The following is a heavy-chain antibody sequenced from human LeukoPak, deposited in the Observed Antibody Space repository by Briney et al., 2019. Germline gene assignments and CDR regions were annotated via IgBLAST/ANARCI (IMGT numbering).Heavy chain of an antibody. D-gene: IGHD6-6*01. CDR1: GGTFSSYA. Sequence: SVKVSCKASGGTFSSYAISWMRQAPGQGLEWMGRIIPIFGIANYAQKFQGRVTITADKSTSTAYMELSSLRSEDTAVYYCARDGGTGSSSYWGQGTLVTVSS. CDR3: ARDGGTGSSSY. J-gene: IGHJ4*02. V-gene: IGHV1-69*04. CDR2: IIPIFGIA.